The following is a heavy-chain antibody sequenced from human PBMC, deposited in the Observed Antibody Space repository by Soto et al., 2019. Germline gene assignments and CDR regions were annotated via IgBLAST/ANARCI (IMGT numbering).Heavy chain of an antibody. CDR1: GYTFTDYD. CDR3: ERSDVAYYYYSMDV. CDR2: VSPDNGNA. J-gene: IGHJ6*02. Sequence: ASVKVSCKTSGYTFTDYDINWVRQAPGQGLGWMGWVSPDNGNAGYAQHFQGRVTLTSDTSISTAYMELSSLRSEDTAVYYCERSDVAYYYYSMDVWGQGTTVTVSS. D-gene: IGHD5-12*01. V-gene: IGHV1-8*01.